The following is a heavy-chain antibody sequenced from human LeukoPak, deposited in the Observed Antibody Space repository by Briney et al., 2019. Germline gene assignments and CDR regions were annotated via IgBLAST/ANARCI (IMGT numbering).Heavy chain of an antibody. CDR3: ARGGYYGSSSSPFGTFDI. J-gene: IGHJ3*02. Sequence: ASVKVSCKASGYTFTGYYMHWVRQAPGQGLEWMGWINPNSGGTNYAQKFQGWVTMTRDTSISTAYMELRSLRSDDTAVYYCARGGYYGSSSSPFGTFDIWGQGTMVTVSS. V-gene: IGHV1-2*04. CDR1: GYTFTGYY. D-gene: IGHD3-10*01. CDR2: INPNSGGT.